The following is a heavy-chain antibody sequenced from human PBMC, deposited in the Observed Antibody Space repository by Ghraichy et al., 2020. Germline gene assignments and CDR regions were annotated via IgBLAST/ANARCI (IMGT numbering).Heavy chain of an antibody. V-gene: IGHV1-18*01. CDR1: GYTFTSYG. J-gene: IGHJ6*03. Sequence: ASVKVSCKASGYTFTSYGISWVRQAPGQGLEWMGWISAYNGNTNYAQKLQGRVTMTTDTSTSTAYMELRSLRSDDTAVYYCARGPKYDFWSALHYYYMDVWGKGTTVTVSS. CDR2: ISAYNGNT. D-gene: IGHD3-3*01. CDR3: ARGPKYDFWSALHYYYMDV.